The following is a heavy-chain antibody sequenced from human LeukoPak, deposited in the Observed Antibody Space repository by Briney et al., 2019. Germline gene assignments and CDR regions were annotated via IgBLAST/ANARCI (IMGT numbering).Heavy chain of an antibody. D-gene: IGHD6-19*01. J-gene: IGHJ4*02. Sequence: GGSLRLSCAASGFTFSSYAMSWVRQAPGKGLEWVSGISGSGGSTFYADSVRGRFTISRDNSENTVYPQMNSLRADDTAIYYCAKTTAGYSSGRYPGWPVDYWGQGTLVTVSS. CDR3: AKTTAGYSSGRYPGWPVDY. CDR1: GFTFSSYA. V-gene: IGHV3-23*01. CDR2: ISGSGGST.